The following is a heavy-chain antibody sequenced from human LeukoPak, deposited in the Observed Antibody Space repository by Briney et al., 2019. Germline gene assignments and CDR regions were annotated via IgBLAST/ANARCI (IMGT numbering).Heavy chain of an antibody. D-gene: IGHD6-13*01. CDR1: GFTFSGSA. CDR3: ARRITIAAAGWGYGMDV. J-gene: IGHJ6*02. Sequence: GGSLRLSCAASGFTFSGSAMHWVRQASGKGLEWVGRIRSKANSYATAYAASVKGRFTISRDDSKNTAYLQMNSLKTEDTAVYYCARRITIAAAGWGYGMDVWGQGTTVTVSS. V-gene: IGHV3-73*01. CDR2: IRSKANSYAT.